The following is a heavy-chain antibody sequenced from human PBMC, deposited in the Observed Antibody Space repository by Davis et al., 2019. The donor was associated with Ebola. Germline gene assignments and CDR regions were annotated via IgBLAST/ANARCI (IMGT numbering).Heavy chain of an antibody. Sequence: AASVKVSCKASGFTLTNYAIHWVRQAPGQRLEWMGWVHGGNGNTKYSQRFQGRVTITTDMSASTVYLDLTSLRSDDTAVFYCARASFGYNSGWYADYWGPGSLVTVSS. D-gene: IGHD6-19*01. CDR3: ARASFGYNSGWYADY. J-gene: IGHJ4*02. V-gene: IGHV1-3*01. CDR1: GFTLTNYA. CDR2: VHGGNGNT.